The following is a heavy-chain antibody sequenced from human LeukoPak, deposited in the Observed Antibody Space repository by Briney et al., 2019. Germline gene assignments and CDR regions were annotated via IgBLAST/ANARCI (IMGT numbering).Heavy chain of an antibody. V-gene: IGHV3-64*01. CDR1: GFTFSDYA. Sequence: PGGSLRLSCAASGFTFSDYAMHWVRQAPGKGLEYVSAISTNGGSTYYANSVKGRFTISRDNSRDTLYLQMNSPRAEDTAVYYCAILPGYSSGWYEVNYWGQGTLVTVSS. J-gene: IGHJ4*02. CDR3: AILPGYSSGWYEVNY. D-gene: IGHD6-13*01. CDR2: ISTNGGST.